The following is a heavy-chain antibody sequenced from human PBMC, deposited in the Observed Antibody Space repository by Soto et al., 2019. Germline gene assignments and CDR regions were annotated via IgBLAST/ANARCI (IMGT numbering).Heavy chain of an antibody. CDR2: ISVSGDSA. Sequence: GALRLSCAASGFTFNTYAMNWVRQAPGKGLEWVSTISVSGDSAYFADSVRGRFTISRDNSKNTVYLQMNSLRADDTAMYYCATRHLSYCSGGTCNPFDFWGQGTLVTVS. CDR3: ATRHLSYCSGGTCNPFDF. D-gene: IGHD2-15*01. J-gene: IGHJ4*02. CDR1: GFTFNTYA. V-gene: IGHV3-23*01.